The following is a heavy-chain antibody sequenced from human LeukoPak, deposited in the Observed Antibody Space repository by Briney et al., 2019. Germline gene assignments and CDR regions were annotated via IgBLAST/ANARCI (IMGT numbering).Heavy chain of an antibody. CDR1: GFTFDNYA. J-gene: IGHJ6*02. CDR3: ARAVTTLDYYGMDV. CDR2: ISWNSGSI. Sequence: PGGSLRLSCAASGFTFDNYAMHWVRQAPGKGLEWVSGISWNSGSIGYADSVKGRFTISRDNAKNSLYLQMNSLRAEDTAVYYCARAVTTLDYYGMDVWGQGTTVTVSS. V-gene: IGHV3-9*01. D-gene: IGHD4-17*01.